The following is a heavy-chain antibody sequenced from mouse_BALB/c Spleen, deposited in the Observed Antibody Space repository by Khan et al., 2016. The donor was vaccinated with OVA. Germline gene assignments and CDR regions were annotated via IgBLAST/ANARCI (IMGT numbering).Heavy chain of an antibody. V-gene: IGHV1-4*01. J-gene: IGHJ3*01. D-gene: IGHD2-14*01. CDR1: GYTFTSYT. CDR2: INPSSGYT. Sequence: QVQLKQSGAELARPGASVKMSCKASGYTFTSYTMHWVKQRPGQGLEWIGYINPSSGYTNYNKKFKDKATLTADKSSSTAYMQLSSLTSEDSAVYYCARDGAYYRNDGWFAYWGQGTLVTVSA. CDR3: ARDGAYYRNDGWFAY.